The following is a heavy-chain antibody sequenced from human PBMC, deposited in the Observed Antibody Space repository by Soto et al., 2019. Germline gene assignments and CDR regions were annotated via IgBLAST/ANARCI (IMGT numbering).Heavy chain of an antibody. CDR1: GGSIRSYY. Sequence: KTSETLSLTCTVSGGSIRSYYWSWIRQPPGKGLEWIGYIYYSGTTSYNPSLKSRVSISIDTSRNQFSLRLNSVTAADTAVYYCAREVQYWFDPWGQGTLVTVSS. D-gene: IGHD4-4*01. V-gene: IGHV4-59*01. J-gene: IGHJ5*02. CDR3: AREVQYWFDP. CDR2: IYYSGTT.